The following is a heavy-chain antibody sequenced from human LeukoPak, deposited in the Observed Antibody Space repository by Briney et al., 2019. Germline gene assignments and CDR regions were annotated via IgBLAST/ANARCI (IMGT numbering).Heavy chain of an antibody. Sequence: SETLSLTCTVSGGSISSSSNCWGWLRQPPGRGLEWIGSMYYSGSTYYNPSLKSRVTISVDTSKNQFSLKLSSVTAADTAVYYCARGYDSGGYYGIGYFDYWGQGTLVTVSS. CDR3: ARGYDSGGYYGIGYFDY. J-gene: IGHJ4*02. CDR1: GGSISSSSNC. V-gene: IGHV4-39*01. CDR2: MYYSGST. D-gene: IGHD3-22*01.